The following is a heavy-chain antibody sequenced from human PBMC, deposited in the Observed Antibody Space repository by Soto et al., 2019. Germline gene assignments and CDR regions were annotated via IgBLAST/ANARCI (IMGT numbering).Heavy chain of an antibody. D-gene: IGHD2-2*01. CDR1: GFTFVSYA. Sequence: EVQLLESGGGLVQPGGSLRRSCVVSGFTFVSYAMSWVRQAPEKGPEWVAILGGNGFTTYYADSVKGRFTISGDKSKSTLFLQMNSLRADDTGVYYCEKALRPSLNFFYYMDVWGRGTSVTVSS. J-gene: IGHJ6*03. CDR3: EKALRPSLNFFYYMDV. CDR2: LGGNGFTT. V-gene: IGHV3-23*01.